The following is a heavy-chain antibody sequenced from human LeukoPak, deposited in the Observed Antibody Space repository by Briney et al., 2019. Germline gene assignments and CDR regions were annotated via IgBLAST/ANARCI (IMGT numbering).Heavy chain of an antibody. CDR2: IWYDASNV. V-gene: IGHV3-33*01. CDR1: GFTFRSHG. CDR3: ARDRGITIFGVPSDY. D-gene: IGHD3-3*01. Sequence: PGRSLRLSCAASGFTFRSHGMHWVRQAPGKGLEWVAVIWYDASNVYYADSVKGRFTISRDNAKNSLYLQMISLRAEDTAVYYCARDRGITIFGVPSDYWGQGTLVTVSP. J-gene: IGHJ4*02.